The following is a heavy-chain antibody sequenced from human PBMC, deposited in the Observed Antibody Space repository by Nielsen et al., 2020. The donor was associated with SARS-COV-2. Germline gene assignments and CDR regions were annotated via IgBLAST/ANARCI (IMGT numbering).Heavy chain of an antibody. CDR3: ASEGRLGYCSSTSCDTNAFDI. D-gene: IGHD2-2*02. V-gene: IGHV1-46*01. CDR2: INPSGGST. J-gene: IGHJ3*02. Sequence: WVRQAPGQGLEWMGIINPSGGSTSYAQKFQGRVTMTRDTSTSTVYMELSSLRSEDTAVYYCASEGRLGYCSSTSCDTNAFDIWGQGTMVTV.